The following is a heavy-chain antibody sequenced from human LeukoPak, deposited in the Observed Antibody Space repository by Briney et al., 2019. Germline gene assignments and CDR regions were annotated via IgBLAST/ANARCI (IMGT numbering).Heavy chain of an antibody. CDR1: GGSIRSTNW. D-gene: IGHD3-10*01. CDR3: ARESAEGSIRGLFDY. CDR2: MYHTGNN. Sequence: SETLSLTCAVSGGSIRSTNWWTWVRQPPGKGLEWTGEMYHTGNNNYIPPLKSRVNISIDKSKNQFFLKVNSVTAADTAVYYCARESAEGSIRGLFDYWGQGTLVTVS. V-gene: IGHV4-4*02. J-gene: IGHJ4*02.